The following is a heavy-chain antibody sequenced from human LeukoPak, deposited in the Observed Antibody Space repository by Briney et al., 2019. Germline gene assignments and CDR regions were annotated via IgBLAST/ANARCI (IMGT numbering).Heavy chain of an antibody. CDR3: ARNTYGVDYNWFDP. CDR1: GGSISSSSYY. D-gene: IGHD4-17*01. CDR2: IYYSGST. V-gene: IGHV4-39*01. J-gene: IGHJ5*02. Sequence: SETLSLTCTVSGGSISSSSYYWGWIRQPPGKGLEWIGSIYYSGSTYYNPSLKSRVTISVDTSKNQFSLKLSSVTAADTAVYYCARNTYGVDYNWFDPWGQGTLVTVSS.